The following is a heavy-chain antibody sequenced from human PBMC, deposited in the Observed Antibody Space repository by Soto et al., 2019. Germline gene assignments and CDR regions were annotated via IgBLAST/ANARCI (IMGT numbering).Heavy chain of an antibody. D-gene: IGHD3-3*01. Sequence: QPGGSLRLSCAASGFTFSSYAMSWVRQAPGKGLEWVSAISGSGGSTYYADSVKGRFTISRDNSKNTLYLQMNSLRAEDTAVYYCAKDWYYDFWSGSDAFDIWGQGTMVTVS. CDR3: AKDWYYDFWSGSDAFDI. CDR2: ISGSGGST. CDR1: GFTFSSYA. V-gene: IGHV3-23*01. J-gene: IGHJ3*02.